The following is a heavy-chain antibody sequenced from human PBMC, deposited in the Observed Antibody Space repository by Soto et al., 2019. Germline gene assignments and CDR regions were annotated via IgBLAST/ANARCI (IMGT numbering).Heavy chain of an antibody. Sequence: VLLVESGGGLVQPGRSLRLSCAVSGFNFGNYAMHWVRQAPGKGLEWVAAINWNSDKVAYAGSVLGRFTIFRDSAKNSLHLQMNDLTPADTALYYCAKDKGGTPYYIDSWGQALLVTLSS. V-gene: IGHV3-9*01. D-gene: IGHD6-25*01. CDR2: INWNSDKV. J-gene: IGHJ4*01. CDR3: AKDKGGTPYYIDS. CDR1: GFNFGNYA.